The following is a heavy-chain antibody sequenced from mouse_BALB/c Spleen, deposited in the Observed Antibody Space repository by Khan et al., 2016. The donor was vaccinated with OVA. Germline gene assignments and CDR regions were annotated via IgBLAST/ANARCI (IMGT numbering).Heavy chain of an antibody. D-gene: IGHD2-14*01. J-gene: IGHJ4*01. CDR2: ISSTGST. Sequence: EVQLQESGPGLVKPSQSLSLTCTVTGYSITSDYAWNWIRQFPGNKLEWMGYISSTGSTSYNPSLKSRISFTRDTSKNQFFLQLKSVTTEDTATYYCARSLYYSYGYALECWGRGTSVTVSS. CDR1: GYSITSDYA. V-gene: IGHV3-2*02. CDR3: ARSLYYSYGYALEC.